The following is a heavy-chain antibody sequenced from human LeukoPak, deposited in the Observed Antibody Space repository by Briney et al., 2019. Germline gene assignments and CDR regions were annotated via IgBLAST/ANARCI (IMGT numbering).Heavy chain of an antibody. J-gene: IGHJ4*02. V-gene: IGHV3-21*01. CDR3: ARSPGAMIVVVPDY. CDR1: GFTFSTYS. CDR2: ISSSSSYI. Sequence: GGSLRLSCAASGFTFSTYSMNWVRQAPGKGLEWVSSISSSSSYIYYADSVKGRFTISRDNAKNSLYLQMNSLRAEDTAVYYCARSPGAMIVVVPDYWGQGTLVTVSS. D-gene: IGHD3-22*01.